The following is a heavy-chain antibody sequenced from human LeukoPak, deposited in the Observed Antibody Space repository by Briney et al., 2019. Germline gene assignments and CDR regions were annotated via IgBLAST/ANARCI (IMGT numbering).Heavy chain of an antibody. J-gene: IGHJ5*02. Sequence: SETLSLTCAVYGGSFSGYYWSWIRQPPGKGLEWIGEINHSGSTNYNPSLKSRVTISVDTSKNQFSLKLSSVTAADTAVYYCARGPYDYVWGSYRRGLNWFDPWGQGTLVTVSS. D-gene: IGHD3-16*02. CDR3: ARGPYDYVWGSYRRGLNWFDP. CDR1: GGSFSGYY. CDR2: INHSGST. V-gene: IGHV4-34*01.